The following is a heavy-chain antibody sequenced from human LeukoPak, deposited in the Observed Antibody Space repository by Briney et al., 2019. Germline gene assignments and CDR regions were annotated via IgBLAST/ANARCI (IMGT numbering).Heavy chain of an antibody. D-gene: IGHD2-2*01. Sequence: GGSLRLSCAASGFTFSSYWMSWVRQAPGKGLEWVANIKQDGSEKYYVDSVKGRFTISRDNAKNSLYQQMNSLRAEDTAVYYCARVKGVPAAKNYFDYWGQGTLVTVSS. CDR3: ARVKGVPAAKNYFDY. V-gene: IGHV3-7*01. CDR2: IKQDGSEK. J-gene: IGHJ4*02. CDR1: GFTFSSYW.